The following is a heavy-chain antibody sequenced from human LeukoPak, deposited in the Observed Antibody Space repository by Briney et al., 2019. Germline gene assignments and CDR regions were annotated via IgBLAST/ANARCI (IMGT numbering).Heavy chain of an antibody. D-gene: IGHD1-1*01. CDR2: IYYSGST. CDR1: GGSISSGGYY. CDR3: ARPYTTLAQDAFDI. J-gene: IGHJ3*02. Sequence: SETLSLTCTVSGGSISSGGYYWSWIRQHPGKGLEWIGYIYYSGSTYYNPSLKSRVTISVDTSKNQFSLKLSSVTAADTAMYYCARPYTTLAQDAFDIWGQGTMVTVSS. V-gene: IGHV4-31*03.